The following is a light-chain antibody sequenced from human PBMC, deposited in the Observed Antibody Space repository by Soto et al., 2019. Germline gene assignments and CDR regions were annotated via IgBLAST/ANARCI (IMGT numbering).Light chain of an antibody. CDR2: DNH. J-gene: IGLJ7*01. CDR1: SSNIGNNY. V-gene: IGLV1-51*01. CDR3: GTWDSSLSAGV. Sequence: SVLTQPPSVSAAPGQKVTISCSGSSSNIGNNYVSWYQQLPGTAPKLLIYDNHKRPSGIPDRFSGSKSGTSATLGITGLQTGDEADYYCGTWDSSLSAGVFGGGTQLTVL.